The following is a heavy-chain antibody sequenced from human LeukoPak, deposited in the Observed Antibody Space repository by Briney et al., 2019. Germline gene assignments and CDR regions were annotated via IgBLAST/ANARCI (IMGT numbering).Heavy chain of an antibody. CDR3: TRAGDSSAWFDY. D-gene: IGHD6-19*01. Sequence: ASVKVSCKASGYTFTGYYMHWVRQAPGQGLEWMGRINPNSGGTNYAQKFQGRVTMTRVTSISTAYMELSRLRSDDTAVYYCTRAGDSSAWFDYWGQGTLVTVSS. CDR2: INPNSGGT. CDR1: GYTFTGYY. V-gene: IGHV1-2*06. J-gene: IGHJ4*02.